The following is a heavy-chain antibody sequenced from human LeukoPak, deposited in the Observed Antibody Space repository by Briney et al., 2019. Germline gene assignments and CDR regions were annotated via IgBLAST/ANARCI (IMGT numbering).Heavy chain of an antibody. D-gene: IGHD2-15*01. CDR3: AKDTYVQLGYCSDY. J-gene: IGHJ4*02. CDR2: ISGSGGTT. CDR1: GFTFSSYG. V-gene: IGHV3-23*01. Sequence: QPGGSLRLSRAASGFTFSSYGMHWVRQAPGKGLEWVSDISGSGGTTYNADSVKGRFTISRDNSKNTLYLQMNSLRAEDTAVYYCAKDTYVQLGYCSDYWGQGTLVTVSS.